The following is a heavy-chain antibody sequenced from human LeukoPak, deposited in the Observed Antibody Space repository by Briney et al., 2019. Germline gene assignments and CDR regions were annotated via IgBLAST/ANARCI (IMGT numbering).Heavy chain of an antibody. CDR2: IYTSGST. CDR1: GGSISSYY. V-gene: IGHV4-4*07. Sequence: SETLSLTCTVSGGSISSYYWSWIRQPAGKGLEWIGRIYTSGSTNYNPSLKSRVTMSVDMSKNQFSLKVSSVTAADTAGYYCSRDANNYYDSSGLDYWGQGTLVTVSS. D-gene: IGHD3-22*01. J-gene: IGHJ4*02. CDR3: SRDANNYYDSSGLDY.